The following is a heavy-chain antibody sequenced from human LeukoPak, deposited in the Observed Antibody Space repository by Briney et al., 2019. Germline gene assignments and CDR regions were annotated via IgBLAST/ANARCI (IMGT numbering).Heavy chain of an antibody. CDR3: ARDRASDY. J-gene: IGHJ4*02. CDR1: GFTFSSYS. V-gene: IGHV3-48*01. Sequence: GGSLRLSCAASGFTFSSYSMNWVRQAPGKGLEGVSYISSSSSTIYYADCVKGRFSISRDNAKNCLYLQMDSLRAEDTAVYYCARDRASDYWGQGSLVTVCS. D-gene: IGHD3-10*01. CDR2: ISSSSSTI.